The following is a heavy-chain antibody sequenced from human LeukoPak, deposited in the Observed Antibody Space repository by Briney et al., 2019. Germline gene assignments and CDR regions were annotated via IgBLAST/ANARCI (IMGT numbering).Heavy chain of an antibody. CDR3: ARARSSSWYVIDY. D-gene: IGHD6-13*01. V-gene: IGHV4-34*01. Sequence: PSETLSLTCAVYGGSFSGYYWSWIRQPPGKGLEWIGEINHSGSTNYNPSLKSRVTISVDTSKNQFSLKLSSVTAADTAVYYCARARSSSWYVIDYWGQGTPVTVSS. CDR2: INHSGST. J-gene: IGHJ4*02. CDR1: GGSFSGYY.